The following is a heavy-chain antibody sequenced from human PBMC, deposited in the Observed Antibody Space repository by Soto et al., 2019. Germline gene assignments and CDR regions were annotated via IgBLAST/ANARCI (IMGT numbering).Heavy chain of an antibody. J-gene: IGHJ6*02. V-gene: IGHV1-69*01. D-gene: IGHD1-7*01. CDR2: IIPIFGTA. CDR1: GGTFSSYA. CDR3: ASRYNWNYGYYYNGMDV. Sequence: QVQLVQSGAEVKKPGSSVKVSCKASGGTFSSYAISWVRQAPGQGLEWMGGIIPIFGTANYAQKFQGRVTITADESTSTAYIELSSLRSEDTAVYYCASRYNWNYGYYYNGMDVWGQGTTVTVSS.